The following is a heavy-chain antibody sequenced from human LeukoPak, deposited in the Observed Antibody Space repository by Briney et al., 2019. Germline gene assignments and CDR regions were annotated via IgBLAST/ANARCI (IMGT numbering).Heavy chain of an antibody. Sequence: ETLSLTCAVYGGSFSGYYWSWIRPPPGKGLEWIGEINHSGSTNYNPSLKSRVTISVDTSENQFSLKLSSVTAADTAVYYCARTAYCTNGVCYRAINWFDPWGQGTLVTVSS. V-gene: IGHV4-34*01. CDR2: INHSGST. CDR3: ARTAYCTNGVCYRAINWFDP. CDR1: GGSFSGYY. D-gene: IGHD2-8*01. J-gene: IGHJ5*02.